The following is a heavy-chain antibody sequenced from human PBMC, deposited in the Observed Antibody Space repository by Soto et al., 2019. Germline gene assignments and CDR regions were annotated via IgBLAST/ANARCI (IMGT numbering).Heavy chain of an antibody. CDR3: ARRTSFLGAFDY. Sequence: GGSLRLSCVASGFSFDKYAMAWVRQAPGKGLEWVSHVAAGGGHTYYAESVKGRFTISRDNSKNTPFLQINTLRADDTAIYFCARRTSFLGAFDYWGQGVLVTVSS. V-gene: IGHV3-23*01. J-gene: IGHJ4*02. CDR1: GFSFDKYA. D-gene: IGHD3-16*02. CDR2: VAAGGGHT.